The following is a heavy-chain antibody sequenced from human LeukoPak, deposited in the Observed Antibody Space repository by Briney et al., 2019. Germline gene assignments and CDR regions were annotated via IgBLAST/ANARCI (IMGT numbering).Heavy chain of an antibody. CDR3: ARVAAAGKYYYYGMDV. V-gene: IGHV1-2*02. Sequence: ASMKVSCKASGYTFTGYYMHWVRQAPGQGLEWMGWINPNSGGTNYAQKFQGRVTMTRDTSISTAYMELSRLRSDDTAVYYCARVAAAGKYYYYGMDVWGQGTTVTVSS. D-gene: IGHD6-13*01. CDR2: INPNSGGT. CDR1: GYTFTGYY. J-gene: IGHJ6*02.